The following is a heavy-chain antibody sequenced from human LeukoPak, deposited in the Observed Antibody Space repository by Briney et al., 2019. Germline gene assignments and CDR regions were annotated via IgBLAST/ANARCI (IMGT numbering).Heavy chain of an antibody. V-gene: IGHV4-61*02. CDR3: ARAYSGYDFPPPLVDY. CDR1: GGSISSGSYY. Sequence: PSQTLSLTCTVSGGSISSGSYYWSWIRQPAGKGLEWIGRIYTSGSTNYNPSLKSRVTISVDTSKNQFSLKLSSVTAADTAVYYCARAYSGYDFPPPLVDYWGQGTLVTVSS. CDR2: IYTSGST. J-gene: IGHJ4*02. D-gene: IGHD5-12*01.